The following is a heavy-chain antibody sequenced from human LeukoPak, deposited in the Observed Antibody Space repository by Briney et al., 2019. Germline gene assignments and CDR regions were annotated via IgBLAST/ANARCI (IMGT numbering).Heavy chain of an antibody. V-gene: IGHV3-23*01. D-gene: IGHD3-22*01. CDR1: GFTFSSYS. CDR3: AKVGFAYYYDSSGYYYFDY. CDR2: ISGSGGST. J-gene: IGHJ4*02. Sequence: GGSLRLSCAASGFTFSSYSMNWVRQAPGKGLEWVSAISGSGGSTYYADSVKGRFTISRDNSKNTLYLQMNSLRAEDTAVYYCAKVGFAYYYDSSGYYYFDYWGQGTLVTVSS.